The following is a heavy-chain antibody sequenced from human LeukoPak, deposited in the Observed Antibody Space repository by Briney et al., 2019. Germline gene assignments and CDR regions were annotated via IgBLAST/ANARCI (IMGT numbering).Heavy chain of an antibody. J-gene: IGHJ4*02. Sequence: QPGGSLRLSCAASGFTFSSYGMHWVRQAPGKGLEWVAVISYDGSNKYYADSVKGRFTISRDNSKNTLYLQMNSLRAEETAVYYCAKLWGFVSGYDLGARRFDYWGQGTLVTVSS. CDR2: ISYDGSNK. D-gene: IGHD5-12*01. CDR3: AKLWGFVSGYDLGARRFDY. CDR1: GFTFSSYG. V-gene: IGHV3-30*18.